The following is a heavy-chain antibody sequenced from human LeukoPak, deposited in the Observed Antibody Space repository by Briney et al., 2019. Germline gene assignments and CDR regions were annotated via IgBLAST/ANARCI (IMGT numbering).Heavy chain of an antibody. Sequence: PSQTLSLTCTVPGGSISSGSYYWSWIRQPAGKGLEWIGRIYTSGSTNYNPSLKSRVTISVDTSKNQFSLKLSSVTAADTAVYYCAAGSYGYWFFDLWGRGTLVTVSS. CDR1: GGSISSGSYY. CDR2: IYTSGST. J-gene: IGHJ2*01. V-gene: IGHV4-61*02. CDR3: AAGSYGYWFFDL. D-gene: IGHD1-26*01.